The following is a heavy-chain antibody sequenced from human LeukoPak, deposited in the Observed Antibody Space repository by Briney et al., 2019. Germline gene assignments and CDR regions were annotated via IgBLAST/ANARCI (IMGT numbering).Heavy chain of an antibody. Sequence: GGSLRLSCAASGFNFDDYVMSWVRQAPGKGLEWVSAISGSGGSTYYADSVKGRFTISRDNSKNTLCLQMNSLRAEDTAVYYCATNTVTMVWYFDLWGRGTLVTVSS. D-gene: IGHD4-11*01. CDR1: GFNFDDYV. CDR3: ATNTVTMVWYFDL. J-gene: IGHJ2*01. CDR2: ISGSGGST. V-gene: IGHV3-23*01.